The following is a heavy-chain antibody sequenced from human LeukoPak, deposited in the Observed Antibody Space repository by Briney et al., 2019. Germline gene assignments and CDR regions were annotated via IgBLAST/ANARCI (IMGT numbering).Heavy chain of an antibody. J-gene: IGHJ4*02. CDR2: ISYDGSNK. Sequence: ERSLRLSCAASGFTFSSYAMHWVRQAPGKGLEWVAVISYDGSNKYYADSVKGRFTISRDNSKNTLYLQMNSLRAEDTAVYYCARKPFYSGYDLWGQGTLVTVSS. D-gene: IGHD5-12*01. CDR3: ARKPFYSGYDL. V-gene: IGHV3-30-3*01. CDR1: GFTFSSYA.